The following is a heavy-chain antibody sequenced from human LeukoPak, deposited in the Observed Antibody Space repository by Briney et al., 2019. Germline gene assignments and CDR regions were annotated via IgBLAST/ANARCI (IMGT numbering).Heavy chain of an antibody. D-gene: IGHD2-15*01. V-gene: IGHV3-30*04. CDR1: GFTFSSYA. CDR3: AIDYERYCSGGSCYSGGY. Sequence: GGSLRLSCAASGFTFSSYAMHWVRQAPGKGLEWVAVISYDGSNKYYADSVKGRFTISRDNSKNTPYLQMNSLRAEDTAVYYCAIDYERYCSGGSCYSGGYWGQGTLVTVSS. J-gene: IGHJ4*02. CDR2: ISYDGSNK.